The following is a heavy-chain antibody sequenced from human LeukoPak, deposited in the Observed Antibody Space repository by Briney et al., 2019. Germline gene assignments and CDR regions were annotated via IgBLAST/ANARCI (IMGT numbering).Heavy chain of an antibody. CDR2: IYYSGST. CDR3: ARIGRGAAFS. D-gene: IGHD3-10*01. V-gene: IGHV4-59*01. CDR1: GGSISSYY. Sequence: TPSETLSLTCTVSGGSISSYYWSWIRQPPGKGLEWIGYIYYSGSTNYNPSLKSRVTISVDTSKNQFSLKLSSVTAADTAVYYCARIGRGAAFSWGQGTLVTVSS. J-gene: IGHJ5*02.